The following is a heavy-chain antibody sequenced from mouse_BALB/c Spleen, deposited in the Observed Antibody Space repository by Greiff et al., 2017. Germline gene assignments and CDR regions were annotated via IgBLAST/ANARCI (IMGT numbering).Heavy chain of an antibody. J-gene: IGHJ3*01. CDR1: GYTFTSYY. V-gene: IGHV1S81*02. D-gene: IGHD2-3*01. CDR3: TRKDGYSFAY. Sequence: QVQLQQSGAELVKPGASVKLSCKASGYTFTSYYMYWVKQRPGQGLEWIGEINPSNGGTNFNEKFKSKATLTVDKSSSTAYMQLSSLTSEDSAVYYCTRKDGYSFAYWGQGTLVTVSA. CDR2: INPSNGGT.